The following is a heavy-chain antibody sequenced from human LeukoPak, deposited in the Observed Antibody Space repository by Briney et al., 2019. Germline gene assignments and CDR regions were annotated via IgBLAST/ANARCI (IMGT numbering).Heavy chain of an antibody. CDR2: INPNSGGT. CDR3: ARSYGDYGNYYYYMDD. V-gene: IGHV1-2*06. J-gene: IGHJ6*03. CDR1: GCTFTDYY. D-gene: IGHD4-17*01. Sequence: ASVKVSCKASGCTFTDYYMHWVRQAPGQGLEWMGRINPNSGGTNSAQKFQGRVTMTRDTSISTAYMELRSLRSDDTAVYYSARSYGDYGNYYYYMDDWGKGTTVTVSS.